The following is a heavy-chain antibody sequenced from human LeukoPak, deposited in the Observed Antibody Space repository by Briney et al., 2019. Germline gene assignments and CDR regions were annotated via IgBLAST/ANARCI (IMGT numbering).Heavy chain of an antibody. Sequence: GGSLRLSCAASGFTFSSYGMHWVRQAPGKGLEWVAVISYDGSNKYYADSVKGRFTISRDNSKNTLYPQMNSLRAEDTAVYYCAKDRRRRDGYNLDYWGQGTLVTVSS. J-gene: IGHJ4*02. CDR1: GFTFSSYG. D-gene: IGHD5-24*01. CDR3: AKDRRRRDGYNLDY. V-gene: IGHV3-30*18. CDR2: ISYDGSNK.